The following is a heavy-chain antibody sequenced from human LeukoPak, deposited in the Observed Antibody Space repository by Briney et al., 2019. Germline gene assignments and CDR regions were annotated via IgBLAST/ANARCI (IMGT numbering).Heavy chain of an antibody. CDR2: IYPGDSDT. Sequence: GESLKISCKGSGYSFTSYWIGWVRQMPGKGLEWMGIIYPGDSDTRYSPSFQGQVTISADKSISTAYLQWSRQNASETAMYYCASGDSGSYHGYFDYWGQGTLVTVSS. D-gene: IGHD1-26*01. CDR1: GYSFTSYW. CDR3: ASGDSGSYHGYFDY. J-gene: IGHJ4*02. V-gene: IGHV5-51*01.